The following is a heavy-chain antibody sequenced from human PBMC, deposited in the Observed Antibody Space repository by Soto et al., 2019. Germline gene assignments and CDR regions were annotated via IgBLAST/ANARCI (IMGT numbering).Heavy chain of an antibody. J-gene: IGHJ6*02. V-gene: IGHV3-30-3*01. CDR3: ARALYCTRTSCNIAVSVLGMDV. CDR1: GFTFSTYA. D-gene: IGHD2-2*01. CDR2: ISYDGSNK. Sequence: GGSLRLSCAASGFTFSTYALHWVRQAPGKGLEWVSVISYDGSNKYFAASVKGRFTLSRDNSKNTVYLQMNSLRPEDTAVYYCARALYCTRTSCNIAVSVLGMDVWAQGTTVTVSS.